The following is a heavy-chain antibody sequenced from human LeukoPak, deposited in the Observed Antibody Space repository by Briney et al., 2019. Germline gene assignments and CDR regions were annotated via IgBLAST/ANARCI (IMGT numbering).Heavy chain of an antibody. CDR2: IYYSGST. CDR3: ARGSTCFRPFDP. D-gene: IGHD3-10*01. J-gene: IGHJ5*02. V-gene: IGHV4-39*01. CDR1: GGSISSSYYY. Sequence: SETLSLTCTVSGGSISSSYYYWDWIRQPPGKGLEWIGNIYYSGSTYSNPSLKGRVTISVDTSKNQLSLKVTSVTAEDTAVYYCARGSTCFRPFDPWGRGAPVAVSS.